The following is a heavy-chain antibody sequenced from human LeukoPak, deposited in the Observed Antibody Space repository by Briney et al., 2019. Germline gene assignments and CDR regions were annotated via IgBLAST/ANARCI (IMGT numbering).Heavy chain of an antibody. CDR1: GFTFSSYA. CDR3: AREKQQQPHNWFDP. Sequence: GGSLRLSCAASGFTFSSYAMHWVRQAPGKGLEWVAVISYDGSNKYYADSVKGRFTISRDNSKNTLYLQMNSLRAEDTAVYYCAREKQQQPHNWFDPWGQGTLVTVSS. D-gene: IGHD6-13*01. J-gene: IGHJ5*02. V-gene: IGHV3-30*04. CDR2: ISYDGSNK.